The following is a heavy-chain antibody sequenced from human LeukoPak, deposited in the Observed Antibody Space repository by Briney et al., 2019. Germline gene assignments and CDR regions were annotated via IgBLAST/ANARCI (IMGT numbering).Heavy chain of an antibody. D-gene: IGHD2-2*02. CDR3: ARDRGLDYCSSTSCYTNGATFDP. CDR1: SGSISSGDYY. Sequence: SQTLSLTCTVSSGSISSGDYYWSWIRQPPGKGLEWIGYIYYSGSTYYNPSLKSRVTISVDTSKNQFSLKLSSVTAADTAVYYCARDRGLDYCSSTSCYTNGATFDPWGQGTLVTVSS. V-gene: IGHV4-30-4*01. J-gene: IGHJ5*02. CDR2: IYYSGST.